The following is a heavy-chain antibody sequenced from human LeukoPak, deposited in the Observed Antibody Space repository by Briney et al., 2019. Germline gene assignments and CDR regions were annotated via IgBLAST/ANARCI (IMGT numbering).Heavy chain of an antibody. Sequence: QTWGSLRLSCAASGVTVSSNYRSWVRQAPGKGLEWVSVIYSGGSTYYADSVKGRFTISRDNSKNTLYLQMNSLRAEDTAVYYCARESKPPYLAYYYYRMDVWVQRTT. D-gene: IGHD3-10*01. CDR3: ARESKPPYLAYYYYRMDV. CDR2: IYSGGST. J-gene: IGHJ6*02. V-gene: IGHV3-53*01. CDR1: GVTVSSNY.